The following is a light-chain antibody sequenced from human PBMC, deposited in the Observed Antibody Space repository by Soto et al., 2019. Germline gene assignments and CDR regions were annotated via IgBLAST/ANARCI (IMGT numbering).Light chain of an antibody. CDR1: QGISSD. V-gene: IGKV1-9*01. CDR2: TAS. Sequence: DIQVTQSPSFLSASVGDRVTLTCRASQGISSDLAWYQQKPGKAPNLLIYTASSLQTGVPSRFSGSGSGTEFTLTISSLQPEDVATYYCQQLNIYPITFGQGTRLEIK. J-gene: IGKJ5*01. CDR3: QQLNIYPIT.